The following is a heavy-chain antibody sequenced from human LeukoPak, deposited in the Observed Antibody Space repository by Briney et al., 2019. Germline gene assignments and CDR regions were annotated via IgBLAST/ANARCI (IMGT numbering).Heavy chain of an antibody. CDR2: IYTSGST. CDR1: GGSISSGSYY. D-gene: IGHD1-26*01. V-gene: IGHV4-61*02. J-gene: IGHJ4*02. CDR3: ARGGVGATGLDFDY. Sequence: PSETLSLTCTVSGGSISSGSYYWSWIRQPAGKGLEWIGRIYTSGSTNYNPSLKSRVTMSVDTSKNQFSLKLSSVTAADTAVYYCARGGVGATGLDFDYWGQGTLVTVSS.